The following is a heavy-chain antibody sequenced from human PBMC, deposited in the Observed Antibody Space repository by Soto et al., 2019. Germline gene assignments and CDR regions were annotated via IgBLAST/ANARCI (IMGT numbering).Heavy chain of an antibody. CDR1: GFTFSSYG. D-gene: IGHD2-2*01. V-gene: IGHV3-30*18. Sequence: GGSLRLSCAASGFTFSSYGMHWVRQAPGKGLECVAVISDTGSSHYYAASVEGRFTISRENSKNTLSLHMDRLRVEDTAVYYCAKDRGGDCPDNSCYFGADYWGQGTPVTVS. J-gene: IGHJ4*02. CDR3: AKDRGGDCPDNSCYFGADY. CDR2: ISDTGSSH.